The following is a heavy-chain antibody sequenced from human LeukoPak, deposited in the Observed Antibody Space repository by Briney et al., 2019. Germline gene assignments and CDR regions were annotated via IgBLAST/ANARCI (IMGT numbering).Heavy chain of an antibody. CDR3: ARVGYYSDSSGYYTYYFDY. Sequence: GGSLRPSCAASGFTFSSYRMTWVRQAPGQGLERVVNIKQDGSEKYYVDSVKGRFTISRDNTKNSLHLQMDSLRAEDTAVYYCARVGYYSDSSGYYTYYFDYWGQGTLVTVSS. J-gene: IGHJ4*02. CDR2: IKQDGSEK. V-gene: IGHV3-7*05. D-gene: IGHD3-22*01. CDR1: GFTFSSYR.